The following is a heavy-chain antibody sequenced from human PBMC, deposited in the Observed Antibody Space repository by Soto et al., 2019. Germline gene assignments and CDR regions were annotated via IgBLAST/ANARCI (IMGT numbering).Heavy chain of an antibody. J-gene: IGHJ4*02. D-gene: IGHD1-20*01. CDR2: IYWDNDR. Sequence: QITLEESGPALVNPTQTLTLTCTFSGFSLSTSGVGVGWIRQPPGKALEWLGLIYWDNDRRDSPSLRSRRPITEDTAKNQGGLTLTDLGPVDTGTYYCAHRCWGYNCDDGNFDYWGQGTPVTFSP. CDR3: AHRCWGYNCDDGNFDY. CDR1: GFSLSTSGVG. V-gene: IGHV2-5*02.